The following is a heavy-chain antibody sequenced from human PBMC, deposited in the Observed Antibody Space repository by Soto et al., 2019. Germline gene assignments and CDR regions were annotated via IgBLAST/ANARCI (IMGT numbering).Heavy chain of an antibody. J-gene: IGHJ4*02. V-gene: IGHV3-48*03. CDR3: ATTVTTVDY. D-gene: IGHD4-17*01. Sequence: EVHLVESGGGSVQPGGSLRLSCAASGFTFSGYGMNWVRQAPGKGLEWISYITSSGSLIYYADSLKGRFTISRDNAKNSLFLQMNNLRAEDKAVYYCATTVTTVDYWGQGTLVTVSS. CDR2: ITSSGSLI. CDR1: GFTFSGYG.